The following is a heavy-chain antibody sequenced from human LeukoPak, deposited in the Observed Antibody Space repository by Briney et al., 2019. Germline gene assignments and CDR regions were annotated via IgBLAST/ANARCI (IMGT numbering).Heavy chain of an antibody. CDR3: ARGSDYGGWFDY. CDR2: IYYSGGT. CDR1: GGSISSGGYY. Sequence: PSETLSLTCTVSGGSISSGGYYWSWIRQHPGKGLEWIGYIYYSGGTYYNPSLKSRVTISVDTSKNQFSLKLSSVTAADTAVYYCARGSDYGGWFDYWGQGTLVTVSS. J-gene: IGHJ4*02. V-gene: IGHV4-31*03. D-gene: IGHD4-23*01.